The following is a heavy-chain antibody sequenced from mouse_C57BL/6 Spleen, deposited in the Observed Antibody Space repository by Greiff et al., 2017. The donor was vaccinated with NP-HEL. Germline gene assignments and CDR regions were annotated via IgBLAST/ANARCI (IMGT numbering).Heavy chain of an antibody. J-gene: IGHJ2*01. CDR2: INPSSGYT. D-gene: IGHD1-1*01. CDR1: GYTFTSYT. Sequence: VQLVESGAELARPGASVKMSCKASGYTFTSYTMHWVKQRPGQGLEWIGYINPSSGYTKYNQKFKDKATLTADKSSSTAYMQLSSLTSEDSAVYYCAPITTVVALDYWGQGTTLTVSS. CDR3: APITTVVALDY. V-gene: IGHV1-4*01.